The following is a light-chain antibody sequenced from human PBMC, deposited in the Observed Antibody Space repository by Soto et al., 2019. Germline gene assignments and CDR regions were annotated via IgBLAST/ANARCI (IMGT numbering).Light chain of an antibody. V-gene: IGLV1-40*01. J-gene: IGLJ2*01. CDR1: SSNIGAGYD. CDR3: QSYDSSLSGSV. CDR2: GNN. Sequence: QPVLTQPPSVSGAPGQTITISCTGSSSNIGAGYDVHWYQQLPGRAPKLLIYGNNNRPSGVPDRFSGSKSGTSVSLAITGLRGEDEADYHCQSYDSSLSGSVFGGGTKLTVL.